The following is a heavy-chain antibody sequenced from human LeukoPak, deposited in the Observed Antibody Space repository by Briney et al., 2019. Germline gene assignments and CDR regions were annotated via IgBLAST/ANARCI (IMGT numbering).Heavy chain of an antibody. V-gene: IGHV4-4*02. CDR3: ARGAGSTTSNDAFDI. J-gene: IGHJ3*02. CDR1: GFSFSNAW. CDR2: IYYSGST. D-gene: IGHD1-1*01. Sequence: GSLRLSCAASGFSFSNAWMSWVRQPPGKGLEWIGSIYYSGSTYYNPSLKSRVTISVDTSKNQFSLKLSSVTAADTAVYYCARGAGSTTSNDAFDIWGQGTMVTVSS.